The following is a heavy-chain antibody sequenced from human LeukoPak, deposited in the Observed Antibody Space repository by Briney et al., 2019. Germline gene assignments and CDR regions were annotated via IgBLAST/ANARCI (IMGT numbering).Heavy chain of an antibody. V-gene: IGHV3-21*01. CDR2: ISSSSSYI. CDR1: GFTFSSYS. J-gene: IGHJ4*02. CDR3: ARDRRGGTTVVT. D-gene: IGHD4-23*01. Sequence: GGSLRLSCAASGFTFSSYSMNWVRQAPGKGLEWVSSISSSSSYIYYADSVKGRFTISRDNAKNSLYLQMNSLRAEDTAAYYCARDRRGGTTVVTWGQGTLVTVSS.